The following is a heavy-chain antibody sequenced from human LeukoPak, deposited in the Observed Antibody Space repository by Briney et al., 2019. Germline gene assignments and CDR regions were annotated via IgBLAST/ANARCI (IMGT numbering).Heavy chain of an antibody. CDR2: INPNSGGT. D-gene: IGHD3-3*01. CDR3: ARVPNYDFWSGLPENYYMDV. Sequence: GASVKVSCKASGYTFTDYYIHWVRQAPGQGLEWMAWINPNSGGTNYAQKFQGRVTMTRDTSISTTYMELSRLRSDDTAVYYCARVPNYDFWSGLPENYYMDVWGKGTTVTVSS. V-gene: IGHV1-2*02. CDR1: GYTFTDYY. J-gene: IGHJ6*03.